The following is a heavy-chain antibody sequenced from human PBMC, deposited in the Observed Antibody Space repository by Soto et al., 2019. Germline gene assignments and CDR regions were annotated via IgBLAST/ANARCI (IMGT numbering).Heavy chain of an antibody. CDR1: GFTFSSYG. V-gene: IGHV3-33*01. CDR3: ARSAAAGTYFDY. CDR2: IWYDGSNK. J-gene: IGHJ4*02. D-gene: IGHD6-13*01. Sequence: GGSLGLSCAASGFTFSSYGMHWVLQAPGKGLEWVAVIWYDGSNKYYADSVKGRFTISRDNSKNTLYLQMNSLRAEDTAVYYCARSAAAGTYFDYWGQGTLVTGSS.